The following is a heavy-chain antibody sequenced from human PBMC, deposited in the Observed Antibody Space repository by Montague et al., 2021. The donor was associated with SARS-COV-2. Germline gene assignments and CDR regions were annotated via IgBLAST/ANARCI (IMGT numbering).Heavy chain of an antibody. D-gene: IGHD4-23*01. J-gene: IGHJ4*02. CDR3: ARWDPQTLKLLGLRGKSASDY. CDR1: GGSFSGYY. CDR2: INHSGNT. V-gene: IGHV4-34*01. Sequence: SETLSLTCAVYGGSFSGYYWTWIRQSPGKGLEWIAEINHSGNTNYNFNPSLRSRVTIPVDTSKSQFSLKLISVTAADSGFYYCARWDPQTLKLLGLRGKSASDYWGQGTLVTVSS.